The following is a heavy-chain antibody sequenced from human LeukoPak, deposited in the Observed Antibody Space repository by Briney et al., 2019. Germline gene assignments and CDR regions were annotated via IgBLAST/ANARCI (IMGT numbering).Heavy chain of an antibody. CDR1: GGSISSYY. J-gene: IGHJ2*01. CDR3: ARVGAARLGWYFDL. Sequence: PSETLSLTCTVSGGSISSYYWSWIRQPPGKGLEWIGYTYYSGSTNYNPSLKSRVTISVDTSKNQFSLKLSSVTAADTAVYYCARVGAARLGWYFDLWGRGTLVTVSS. V-gene: IGHV4-59*01. CDR2: TYYSGST. D-gene: IGHD6-6*01.